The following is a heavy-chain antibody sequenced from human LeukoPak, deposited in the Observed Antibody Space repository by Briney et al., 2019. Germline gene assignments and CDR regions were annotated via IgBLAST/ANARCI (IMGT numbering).Heavy chain of an antibody. Sequence: PGGSLRLSCAASGFTFLSYGMHWVRQAPGKGLEWVAFIRYDGSNKYYADSVKGRFTISRDNSKNTLYLQMNSLRAEDTAVYYCARDHRGIYSPFDYWGQGTLVTVSS. D-gene: IGHD2-21*01. CDR2: IRYDGSNK. CDR1: GFTFLSYG. V-gene: IGHV3-30*02. J-gene: IGHJ4*02. CDR3: ARDHRGIYSPFDY.